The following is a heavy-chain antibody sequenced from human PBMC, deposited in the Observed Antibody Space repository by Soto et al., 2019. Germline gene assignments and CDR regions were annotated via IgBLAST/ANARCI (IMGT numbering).Heavy chain of an antibody. D-gene: IGHD6-19*01. CDR2: IYYSGHT. V-gene: IGHV4-31*03. Sequence: SETLALTCTVSGGSISSGAYYWSWIRQHPGKGLEWIGYIYYSGHTYYNPSLKSRVTISVDTSKNQFSLKLSSVTAADTAVYYCARLLLSGWPQYFFDYWGQGTLVTVSS. CDR1: GGSISSGAYY. J-gene: IGHJ4*02. CDR3: ARLLLSGWPQYFFDY.